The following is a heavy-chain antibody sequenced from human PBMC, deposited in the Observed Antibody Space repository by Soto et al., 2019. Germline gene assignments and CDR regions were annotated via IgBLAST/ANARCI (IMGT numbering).Heavy chain of an antibody. V-gene: IGHV3-30-3*01. Sequence: QVQLVESGGGVVQPGRSLRLSCAASGFTFSSYAMHWVRQAPGKGLEWVAVISYDGSNKYYADSMKGRFTISRDNYKNTHYPQMNGQRDEDTAVYYCARESPGGGTSGLETWGQGTLVTVS. CDR1: GFTFSSYA. D-gene: IGHD2-8*02. CDR3: ARESPGGGTSGLET. CDR2: ISYDGSNK. J-gene: IGHJ5*02.